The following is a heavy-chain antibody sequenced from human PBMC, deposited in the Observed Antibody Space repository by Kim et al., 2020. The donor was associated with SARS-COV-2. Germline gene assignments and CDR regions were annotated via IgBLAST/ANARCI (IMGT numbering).Heavy chain of an antibody. CDR2: IHDNGIST. Sequence: GGSLRLSCVVSGFTFTRRYMSWVRKAPGKGLEWVATIHDNGISTYYAESVKGRFSISRDNSRNTLFLQMNSLRGDDTAVHFCAKDRGGSGQYVDFDYWG. CDR1: GFTFTRRY. J-gene: IGHJ4*01. CDR3: AKDRGGSGQYVDFDY. V-gene: IGHV3-23*05. D-gene: IGHD6-19*01.